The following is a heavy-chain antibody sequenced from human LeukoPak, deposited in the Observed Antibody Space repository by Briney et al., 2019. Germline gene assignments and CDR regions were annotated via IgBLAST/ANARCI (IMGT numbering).Heavy chain of an antibody. D-gene: IGHD3-10*01. CDR1: GGTFSSYA. Sequence: SVKVSCKASGGTFSSYAISWVRQAPGQGLEWMGGIIPIFGTANYAQKFQGRVTITADESTSTAYMELSSLRSEDTAVYYCARGFPPTRLLWLGDWGQGTLVTVSS. CDR3: ARGFPPTRLLWLGD. V-gene: IGHV1-69*13. CDR2: IIPIFGTA. J-gene: IGHJ4*02.